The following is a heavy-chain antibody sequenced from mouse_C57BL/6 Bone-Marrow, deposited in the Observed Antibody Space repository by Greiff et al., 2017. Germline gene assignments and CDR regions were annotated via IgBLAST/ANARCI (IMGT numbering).Heavy chain of an antibody. Sequence: QVQLKESGAELVRPGASVTLSCKASGYTFTDYEMHWVKQTPVHGLEWIGAIDPETGGTAYNQKFKGKAILTADKSSSTAYMELRSLTSEDSAVYYCTRWYYGSSYEAMDYWGQGTSVTVSS. CDR1: GYTFTDYE. V-gene: IGHV1-15*01. J-gene: IGHJ4*01. D-gene: IGHD1-1*01. CDR3: TRWYYGSSYEAMDY. CDR2: IDPETGGT.